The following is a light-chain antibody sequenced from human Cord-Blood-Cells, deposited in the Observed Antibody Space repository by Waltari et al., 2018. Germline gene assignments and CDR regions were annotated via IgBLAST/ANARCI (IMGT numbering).Light chain of an antibody. J-gene: IGKJ3*01. V-gene: IGKV1-39*01. CDR1: QSMSSY. CDR3: QQSYSTPFT. CDR2: AAS. Sequence: DIQMIQSPSSLSASVVDRVTITCRASQSMSSYLNWYQQKPGKAPKLLIYAASSLQSGVPSRFSGSGSGTDFTLTISSLQPEDFATYYCQQSYSTPFTFGPGTKVDIK.